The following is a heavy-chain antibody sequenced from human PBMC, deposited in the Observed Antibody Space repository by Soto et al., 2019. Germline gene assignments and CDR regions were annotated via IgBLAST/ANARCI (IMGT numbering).Heavy chain of an antibody. V-gene: IGHV3-13*01. Sequence: EVQLVESGGGLVQPGGSLRLSCAASGFTFSSYDMHWVRQATGKGLEWVSAIGTAGDTYYPGSVKGRITISRENAKNSLYLQKNSLKAQDTAVYYRARGPLRLCPPPGMDVLGQGTTVTVSS. J-gene: IGHJ6*02. CDR2: IGTAGDT. CDR1: GFTFSSYD. CDR3: ARGPLRLCPPPGMDV. D-gene: IGHD5-12*01.